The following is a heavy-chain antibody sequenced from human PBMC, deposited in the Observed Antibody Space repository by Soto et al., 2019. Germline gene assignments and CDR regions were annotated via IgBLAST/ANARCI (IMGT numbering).Heavy chain of an antibody. J-gene: IGHJ6*02. D-gene: IGHD4-17*01. V-gene: IGHV1-2*02. CDR1: GYTFTGYY. Sequence: GASVKVSCKASGYTFTGYYMHWVRQAPGQGLEWMGWINPNSGGTNYAQKFQGRVTMTRDTSISTAYMELSGLRSDDTAVYYCARDVRPTVTARPDYYYGMDVWGQGTTVTVSS. CDR3: ARDVRPTVTARPDYYYGMDV. CDR2: INPNSGGT.